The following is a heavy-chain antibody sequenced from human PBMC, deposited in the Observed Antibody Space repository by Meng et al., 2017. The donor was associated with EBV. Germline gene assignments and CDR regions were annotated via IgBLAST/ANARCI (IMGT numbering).Heavy chain of an antibody. D-gene: IGHD4/OR15-4a*01. CDR1: GYTFTSYG. CDR2: ISAYNGKT. J-gene: IGHJ4*02. V-gene: IGHV1-18*01. Sequence: QGELGQGGAEVNEPGASGQVYCKASGYTFTSYGISWVRQAPGQGLEWMGWISAYNGKTNYAQKLQGRVTMTTDTSTSTAYMELRSLRSDDTAVYYCARVLDYFDYWGQGTLVTVSS. CDR3: ARVLDYFDY.